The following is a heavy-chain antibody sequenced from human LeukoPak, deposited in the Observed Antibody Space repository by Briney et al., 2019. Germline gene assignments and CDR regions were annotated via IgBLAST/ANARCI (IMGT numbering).Heavy chain of an antibody. CDR2: IIPIFGTA. V-gene: IGHV1-69*01. Sequence: SVKVSCKASGGTFSSYAISWVRQAPGQGLEWMGGIIPIFGTANYAQKFQGRVTITADESTSTAYMELSSLRSEDTAVYYCARDRGWGLYYFDYWGQGTLVTVSS. J-gene: IGHJ4*02. CDR3: ARDRGWGLYYFDY. D-gene: IGHD6-19*01. CDR1: GGTFSSYA.